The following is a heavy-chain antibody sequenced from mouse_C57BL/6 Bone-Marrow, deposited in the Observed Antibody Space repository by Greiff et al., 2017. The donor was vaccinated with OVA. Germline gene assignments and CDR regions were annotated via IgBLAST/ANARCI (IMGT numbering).Heavy chain of an antibody. CDR3: ARNAYYSNYDYYAMDY. CDR1: GYSITSGYY. V-gene: IGHV3-6*01. Sequence: VQLQESGPGLVKPSQSLSLTCPVTGYSITSGYYWNWIRQFPGNKLEWMGYISYDGSNNYNPSLKNRISITRDTSKNQVFLKLNSVTTEDTATYYCARNAYYSNYDYYAMDYWGQGTSVTVSS. J-gene: IGHJ4*01. CDR2: ISYDGSN. D-gene: IGHD2-5*01.